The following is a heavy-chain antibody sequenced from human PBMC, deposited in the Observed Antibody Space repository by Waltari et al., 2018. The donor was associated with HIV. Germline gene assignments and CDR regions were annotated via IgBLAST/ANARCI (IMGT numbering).Heavy chain of an antibody. V-gene: IGHV4-31*03. CDR1: GGSISSGGYY. D-gene: IGHD2-2*02. CDR2: IYYSGGT. Sequence: QVQLQESGPGLVKPSQTLSLTCTVSGGSISSGGYYWSWIRQHPGKGVEWIGYIYYSGGTYYTPSRKSRVTISVDTSKSQFSLKLSSVTAADTAVYYCARDRMRGVVVVPAAIPLDVWGQGTTVTVSS. CDR3: ARDRMRGVVVVPAAIPLDV. J-gene: IGHJ6*02.